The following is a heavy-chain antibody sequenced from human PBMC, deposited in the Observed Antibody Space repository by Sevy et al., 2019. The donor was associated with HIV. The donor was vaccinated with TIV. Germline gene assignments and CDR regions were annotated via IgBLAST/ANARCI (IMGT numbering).Heavy chain of an antibody. CDR1: GFTFSSYA. CDR3: ARVGVSYCTDDCYHRFDY. CDR2: ISKDGRNK. Sequence: GGSLRLSCSASGFTFSSYALLWVRQAPGKGLEWVSLISKDGRNKYYSDSVKGRFAISRDESKTTLFLQMESLGTEDTAIYYCARVGVSYCTDDCYHRFDYWGRGTLVTVSS. D-gene: IGHD2-21*02. V-gene: IGHV3-30*09. J-gene: IGHJ4*02.